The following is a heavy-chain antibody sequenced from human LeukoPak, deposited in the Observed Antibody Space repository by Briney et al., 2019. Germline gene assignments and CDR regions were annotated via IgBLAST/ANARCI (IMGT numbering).Heavy chain of an antibody. CDR1: GGSISSSSYY. D-gene: IGHD4-11*01. CDR3: ARDLTTVTTGFYYYYYMDV. Sequence: SETLSLTCTVSGGSISSSSYYWGWIRQPPGKGLEWIGSIYYSGSTYYNPSLKSRVTISVDTSKNQFSLKLSSVTAADTAVYYCARDLTTVTTGFYYYYYMDVWGKGTTVTISS. V-gene: IGHV4-39*07. J-gene: IGHJ6*03. CDR2: IYYSGST.